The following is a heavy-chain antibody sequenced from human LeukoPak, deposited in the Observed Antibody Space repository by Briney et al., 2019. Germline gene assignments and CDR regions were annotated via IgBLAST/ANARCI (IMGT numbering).Heavy chain of an antibody. D-gene: IGHD6-19*01. CDR1: GFTFSDYY. CDR3: ARFIYSSGWAVDY. Sequence: GGSLRLSCAASGFTFSDYYMSWIRQAPGKGLEWVSYISSSGSTIYYADSVKGRFTISRDNAKNSLYLQMNSLGADDTAVYYCARFIYSSGWAVDYWGQGSLVTVSS. CDR2: ISSSGSTI. V-gene: IGHV3-11*01. J-gene: IGHJ4*02.